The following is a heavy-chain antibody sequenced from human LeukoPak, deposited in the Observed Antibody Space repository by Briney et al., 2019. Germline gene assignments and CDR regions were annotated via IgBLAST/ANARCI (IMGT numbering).Heavy chain of an antibody. D-gene: IGHD6-19*01. CDR3: ATNPPGIAVAGIGYFDY. CDR2: ISWNSDAI. V-gene: IGHV3-9*01. CDR1: GFTFHDHA. J-gene: IGHJ4*02. Sequence: PGGSLRLSCAASGFTFHDHAMHWVRQAPGKGLEWVSGISWNSDAIGYADSVQGRFTISRDNAKNSLDLQMNSLRAEDTAFYYCATNPPGIAVAGIGYFDYWGQGTLVTVSS.